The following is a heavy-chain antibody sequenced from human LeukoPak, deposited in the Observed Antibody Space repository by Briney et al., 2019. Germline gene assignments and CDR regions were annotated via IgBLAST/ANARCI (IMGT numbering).Heavy chain of an antibody. CDR1: GYTFTSYG. Sequence: GASVKVSCKASGYTFTSYGISWVRQAPGQGLEWMGWMNPNSGNTGYAQKFQGRVTMTRNTSISTAYMELSSLRSEDTAVYYCARDTAMVNFDYWGQGTLVTVSS. V-gene: IGHV1-8*02. CDR3: ARDTAMVNFDY. CDR2: MNPNSGNT. J-gene: IGHJ4*02. D-gene: IGHD5-18*01.